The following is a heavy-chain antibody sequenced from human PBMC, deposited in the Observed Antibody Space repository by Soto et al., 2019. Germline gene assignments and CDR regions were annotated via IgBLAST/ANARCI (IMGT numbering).Heavy chain of an antibody. CDR3: ARGYGEIPGY. CDR1: VDSISILGYY. CDR2: ISSRGST. J-gene: IGHJ4*02. V-gene: IGHV4-31*03. D-gene: IGHD3-10*01. Sequence: SETLSLTCTVSVDSISILGYYWSWIRQHPGKGLEWIGYISSRGSTYYNPSLMSRVTISVDTSKNQFSLKLRSVTAADTAVYYCARGYGEIPGYWGQGTLVTVSS.